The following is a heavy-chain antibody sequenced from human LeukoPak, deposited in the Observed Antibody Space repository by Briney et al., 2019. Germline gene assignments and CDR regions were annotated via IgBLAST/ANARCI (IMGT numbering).Heavy chain of an antibody. CDR2: NYSDGTT. D-gene: IGHD3-22*01. V-gene: IGHV3-53*01. CDR3: AGDTSKYYDRTGYYYAYYYMDV. CDR1: GISISDQY. Sequence: PGGPLSLFCAAPGISISDQYMSWVRQAVGKVLEWVSVNYSDGTTHYADSVEGRVTISKHNSKDTLYLQMNTLKAEDTAVYDCAGDTSKYYDRTGYYYAYYYMDVWGKGTTVTVSS. J-gene: IGHJ6*03.